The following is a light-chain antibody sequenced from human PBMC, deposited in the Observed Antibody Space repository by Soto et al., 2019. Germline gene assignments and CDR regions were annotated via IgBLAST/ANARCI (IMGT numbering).Light chain of an antibody. CDR3: SSYTSSSTDV. CDR1: SSDVGSYYS. V-gene: IGLV2-14*01. J-gene: IGLJ1*01. CDR2: DVT. Sequence: QSALTQPASVSGSPGQSITISCTGTSSDVGSYYSVSWYQQHPGKAPKLMIYDVTNRPSGVSNRFSGSKSGNTASLTISGLQAEDEADYYCSSYTSSSTDVFGTGTKLTVL.